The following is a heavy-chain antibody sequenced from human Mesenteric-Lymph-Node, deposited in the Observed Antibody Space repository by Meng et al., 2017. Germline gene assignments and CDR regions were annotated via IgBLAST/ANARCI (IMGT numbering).Heavy chain of an antibody. V-gene: IGHV4-59*01. CDR1: GGSISTYY. CDR2: IYYSGST. J-gene: IGHJ6*01. CDR3: ARGDYAYYGMDV. Sequence: GSLRLSCTVSGGSISTYYWSWIRQSPGKGLEWIGNIYYSGSTNYNPFLKSRATISIDTSKDQFSLNLTSVVTADTAVYYCARGDYAYYGMDVWGQGAAVTVSS. D-gene: IGHD4-17*01.